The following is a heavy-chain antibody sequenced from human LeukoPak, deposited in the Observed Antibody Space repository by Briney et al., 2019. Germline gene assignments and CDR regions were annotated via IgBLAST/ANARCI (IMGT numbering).Heavy chain of an antibody. CDR1: GYTFTSYD. D-gene: IGHD4-17*01. V-gene: IGHV1-8*03. CDR3: ARSCGRDYGDCY. Sequence: ASVKVSCKASGYTFTSYDINWVRQATGQGLEWMGWMNPNSGNTGYAQKFQGRVTITRNTSISTAYMELSSLRSEDTAVYYCARSCGRDYGDCYWGQGTLVTVSS. CDR2: MNPNSGNT. J-gene: IGHJ4*02.